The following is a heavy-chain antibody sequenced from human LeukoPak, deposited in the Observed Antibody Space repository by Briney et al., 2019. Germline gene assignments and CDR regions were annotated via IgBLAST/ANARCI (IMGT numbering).Heavy chain of an antibody. Sequence: SETLSLTCAVYGGSFSGYYWSWIRQPPGKGLEWIGEINHSGSTNYNPSLKSRVTMSVDTSKNQFSLKLSSVTAADTAVYYCARVVSSTSSYYYYYYMDVWGKGTTVTISS. CDR1: GGSFSGYY. D-gene: IGHD2-2*01. J-gene: IGHJ6*03. CDR3: ARVVSSTSSYYYYYYMDV. V-gene: IGHV4-34*01. CDR2: INHSGST.